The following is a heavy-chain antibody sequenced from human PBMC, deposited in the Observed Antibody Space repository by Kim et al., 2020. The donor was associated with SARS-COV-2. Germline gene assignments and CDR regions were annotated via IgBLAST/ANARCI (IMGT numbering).Heavy chain of an antibody. V-gene: IGHV1-18*01. CDR3: ARVNYGVLLIQNWFDP. J-gene: IGHJ5*02. D-gene: IGHD4-17*01. Sequence: KLQGRVTMTTDTSTSTAYMELRSLRSDDTAVYYCARVNYGVLLIQNWFDPWGQGTLVTVSS.